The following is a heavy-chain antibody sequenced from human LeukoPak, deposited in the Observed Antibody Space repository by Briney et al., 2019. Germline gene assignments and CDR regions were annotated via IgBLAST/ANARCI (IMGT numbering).Heavy chain of an antibody. V-gene: IGHV3-30*02. J-gene: IGHJ4*02. CDR3: AKGGDH. Sequence: GGSLRLSCAASGFIFSDYGIHWVRQAPGKGLEWVTFIRYDASNKYYSDSVRGRFTVSRDNAKNSLYLQMNSLRAEDTAVYYCAKGGDHWGQGTLVTVSS. CDR2: IRYDASNK. CDR1: GFIFSDYG. D-gene: IGHD3-16*01.